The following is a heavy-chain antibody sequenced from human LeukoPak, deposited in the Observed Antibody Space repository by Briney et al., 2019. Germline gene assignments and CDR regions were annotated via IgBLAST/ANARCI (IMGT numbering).Heavy chain of an antibody. CDR1: GYTFTSYD. V-gene: IGHV1-8*01. Sequence: VASVKVSCKASGYTFTSYDINWVRQAPGQGLEWMGWMNPNSGNTGYAQKFQGRVTITRNTSISTAYMELSSLRSEDTAVYYCARGVKTSKRITIFGVVIRGGSHFDYWGQGTLVTVSS. CDR3: ARGVKTSKRITIFGVVIRGGSHFDY. CDR2: MNPNSGNT. D-gene: IGHD3-3*01. J-gene: IGHJ4*02.